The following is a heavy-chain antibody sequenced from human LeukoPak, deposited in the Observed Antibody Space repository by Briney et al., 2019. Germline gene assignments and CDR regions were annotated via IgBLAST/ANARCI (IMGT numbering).Heavy chain of an antibody. J-gene: IGHJ1*01. CDR1: GFTFSSYW. CDR2: IKQDGSEK. D-gene: IGHD3-22*01. Sequence: GGSLRLSRAASGFTFSSYWMSWVRQAPGKGLEWVANIKQDGSEKYYVDSVKGRFTISRDNAKNSLYLQMNSLRAEDTAVYYCARDPLGVVITTSYFQHWGQGTLVTVSS. CDR3: ARDPLGVVITTSYFQH. V-gene: IGHV3-7*01.